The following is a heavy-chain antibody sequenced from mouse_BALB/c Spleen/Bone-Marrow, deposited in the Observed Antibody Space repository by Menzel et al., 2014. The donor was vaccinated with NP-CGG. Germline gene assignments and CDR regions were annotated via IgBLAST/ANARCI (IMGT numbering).Heavy chain of an antibody. Sequence: EVKLLESGGGLVQPGGSLKLSCTVSGFDFSRYWMSWVRQAPGKGLQWIGEINPESSTINYTPSLKDKFIISRDNAKNTLYLQMSKVRSGDTALYYCTRLTYYGLTDYWGQGTTLTVSS. CDR2: INPESSTI. CDR3: TRLTYYGLTDY. D-gene: IGHD1-2*01. J-gene: IGHJ2*01. CDR1: GFDFSRYW. V-gene: IGHV4-1*02.